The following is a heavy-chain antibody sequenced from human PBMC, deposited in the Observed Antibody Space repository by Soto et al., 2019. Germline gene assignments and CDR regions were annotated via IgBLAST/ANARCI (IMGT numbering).Heavy chain of an antibody. D-gene: IGHD6-13*01. CDR3: ARTVQRIAAAGTIGNWFDP. J-gene: IGHJ5*02. V-gene: IGHV4-31*03. CDR1: GGSISSGGYY. Sequence: SETLSLTCTVSGGSISSGGYYWSWIRQHPGKGLEWIGYIYYSGSTYYNPPLKSRVTISVDTSKNQFSLKLSSVTAADTAVYYCARTVQRIAAAGTIGNWFDPWGQGTLVTVSS. CDR2: IYYSGST.